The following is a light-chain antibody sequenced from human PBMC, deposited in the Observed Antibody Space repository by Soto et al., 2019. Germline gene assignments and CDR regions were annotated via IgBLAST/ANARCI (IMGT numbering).Light chain of an antibody. CDR2: AAS. V-gene: IGKV1-39*01. J-gene: IGKJ1*01. Sequence: IQMTHSPSSLSASLGDRVTITFRASQSISSYLNWYQQKPGKAPKLLIYAASSLQSGVPSRFSGSGSGTDFTLTISSLQPEDFATYYCQQSYSTPRTFGQGTKVDIK. CDR1: QSISSY. CDR3: QQSYSTPRT.